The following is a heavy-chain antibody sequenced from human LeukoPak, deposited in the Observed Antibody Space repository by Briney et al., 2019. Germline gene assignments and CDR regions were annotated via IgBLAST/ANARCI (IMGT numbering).Heavy chain of an antibody. V-gene: IGHV4-59*08. D-gene: IGHD5-18*01. Sequence: SETLSLTCTVSGGSISSYYWSWIRQPPGKGLEWIGYIYYSGSTNYNPSLKSRVTISVDTSKNQFSLKLSSVTAADTAVYYCASLSGYSYGSTPRLFDYWGQGTLVTVSS. CDR3: ASLSGYSYGSTPRLFDY. CDR2: IYYSGST. J-gene: IGHJ4*02. CDR1: GGSISSYY.